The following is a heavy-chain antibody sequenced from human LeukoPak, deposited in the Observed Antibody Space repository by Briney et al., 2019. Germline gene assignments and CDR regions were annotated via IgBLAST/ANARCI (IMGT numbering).Heavy chain of an antibody. D-gene: IGHD2-15*01. CDR2: IRSSSSSI. V-gene: IGHV3-21*04. CDR3: ARANPPGISFFDY. Sequence: PGGSLRLSCAASGFTFSSYSMNWVRQSPGKGLEWVSSIRSSSSSIYYADSVKGRFTISRDNAKNSLYLQMNSLRAEDTAVYYCARANPPGISFFDYWGQGTLVTVSS. J-gene: IGHJ4*02. CDR1: GFTFSSYS.